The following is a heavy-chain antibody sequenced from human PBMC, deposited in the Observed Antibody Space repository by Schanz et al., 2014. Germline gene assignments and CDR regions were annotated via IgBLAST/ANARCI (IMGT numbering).Heavy chain of an antibody. CDR3: LRANPTQHVVLPDALRY. V-gene: IGHV1-69*04. Sequence: QVQLVQSGAEVKKPGSSVKVSCQASGGTFGNYAFSWVRQAPGQGLEWMVRVIPVLAITSHTQRFQDRVTVTADKATSTVYMELSSLRSDDTAIYYCLRANPTQHVVLPDALRYWGQGTLVSVSS. CDR2: VIPVLAIT. J-gene: IGHJ4*02. D-gene: IGHD2-2*01. CDR1: GGTFGNYA.